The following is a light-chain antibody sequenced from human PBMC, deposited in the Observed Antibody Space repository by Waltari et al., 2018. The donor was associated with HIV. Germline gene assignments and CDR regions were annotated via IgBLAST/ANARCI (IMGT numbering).Light chain of an antibody. CDR1: LSISSY. Sequence: EMVLTQSPATLSLSPGVRATLSCRASLSISSYLAGYQQKPGQAPRLLIYDASNRATGIPARFSGSGSGTDFTLTISSLEPEDFAVYYCQQRSNWPLTFGGGTKVEIK. CDR3: QQRSNWPLT. CDR2: DAS. J-gene: IGKJ4*01. V-gene: IGKV3-11*01.